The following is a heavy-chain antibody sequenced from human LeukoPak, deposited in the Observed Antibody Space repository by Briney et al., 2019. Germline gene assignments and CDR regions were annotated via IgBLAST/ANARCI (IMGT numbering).Heavy chain of an antibody. D-gene: IGHD2-15*01. Sequence: ASVKVSFKASGYTFTSYAMHWVRQAPGQRLEWMGWINAGNGNTKYSQEFQGRVTITRDTSASTAYMELSSLRSEDTAVYYCARDACSGGSCRYYYYYMDVWGKGTTVTVSS. CDR2: INAGNGNT. CDR1: GYTFTSYA. V-gene: IGHV1-3*03. CDR3: ARDACSGGSCRYYYYYMDV. J-gene: IGHJ6*03.